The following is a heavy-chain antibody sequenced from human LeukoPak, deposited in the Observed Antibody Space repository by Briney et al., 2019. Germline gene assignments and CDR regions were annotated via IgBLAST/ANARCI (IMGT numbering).Heavy chain of an antibody. CDR1: GFILSSYS. CDR3: ARDGRYSNSWPDY. V-gene: IGHV3-48*04. CDR2: ISSSSSTL. J-gene: IGHJ4*02. D-gene: IGHD6-13*01. Sequence: GGSLRLSCAASGFILSSYSMNWVRQAPGKGLEWASYISSSSSTLYYADSMKGRFTISRDNAKNSLYLQMNSLRVEDTALYYCARDGRYSNSWPDYWGQGTLVTGSS.